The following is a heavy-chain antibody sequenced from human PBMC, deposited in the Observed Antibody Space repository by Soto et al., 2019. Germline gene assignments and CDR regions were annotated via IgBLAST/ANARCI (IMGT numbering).Heavy chain of an antibody. D-gene: IGHD3-3*01. CDR1: GGTSARYA. V-gene: IGHV1-69*06. Sequence: ERLVQSGAEVRKPGSSVNVSCKVTGGTSARYAINWVRQAPGQGLEWMGGIVRMFGTSKYAQKFQGGVTITADTSTNIAYMELRSLRSEDTAVYYCNRSSEYDFWSGYLWGQGTLVSVSS. J-gene: IGHJ4*02. CDR2: IVRMFGTS. CDR3: NRSSEYDFWSGYL.